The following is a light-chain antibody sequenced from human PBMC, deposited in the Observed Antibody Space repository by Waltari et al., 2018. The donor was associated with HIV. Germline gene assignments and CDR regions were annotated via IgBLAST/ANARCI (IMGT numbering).Light chain of an antibody. J-gene: IGLJ1*01. CDR2: GKN. CDR1: TLRSYY. CDR3: HSRDSSGYSYV. Sequence: SSELTQDPDVSVALGQTLKIKCQGDTLRSYYANWYQQKTGQAPVLVLHGKNSRPSGVPDRFSGSTSGSTASLTITGAQAEDEAVYHCHSRDSSGYSYVFGNGTQVTVL. V-gene: IGLV3-19*01.